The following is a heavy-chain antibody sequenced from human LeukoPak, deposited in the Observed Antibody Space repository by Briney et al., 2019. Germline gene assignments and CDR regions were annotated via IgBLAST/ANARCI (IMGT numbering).Heavy chain of an antibody. D-gene: IGHD1-1*01. CDR3: ARDRQLDPTEDAFDI. Sequence: SVKVSCKASGCTFSSYAISWVRQAPGQGLEWMEGIIPIFGTANYAQKFQGRVTITADESTSTAYMELSSLRSEDTAVYYCARDRQLDPTEDAFDIWGQGTMVTVSS. CDR1: GCTFSSYA. CDR2: IIPIFGTA. J-gene: IGHJ3*02. V-gene: IGHV1-69*01.